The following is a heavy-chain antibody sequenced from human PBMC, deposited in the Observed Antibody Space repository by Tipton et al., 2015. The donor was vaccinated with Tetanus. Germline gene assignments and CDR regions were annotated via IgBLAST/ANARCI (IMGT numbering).Heavy chain of an antibody. CDR3: ARDRGDYIYYGMDV. Sequence: QVQLVQSGAEVKKPGASVKVSCKASGYTFTGYYIYWVRQAPGQELEWMGWIDPNSGGTVYAQKFQGRVPMTRDTSISTAYMELRSLRSDDTAVYYCARDRGDYIYYGMDVWGPGTTVPVS. V-gene: IGHV1-2*02. CDR1: GYTFTGYY. CDR2: IDPNSGGT. J-gene: IGHJ6*02. D-gene: IGHD3-22*01.